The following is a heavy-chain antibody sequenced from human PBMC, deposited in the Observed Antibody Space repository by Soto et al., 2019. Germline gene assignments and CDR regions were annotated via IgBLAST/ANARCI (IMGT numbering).Heavy chain of an antibody. D-gene: IGHD2-21*01. CDR1: GVSISGGVNW. CDR3: ADAPSDF. J-gene: IGHJ4*02. V-gene: IGHV4-4*02. CDR2: IYHTGST. Sequence: QVQLQESGPGLVKPSETLSLTCAVSGVSISGGVNWWSWVRQPPGKGLEWIGEIYHTGSTNYNSSIKSRVTMSLDKSKNQFSLMLNSVTAADTAVYFCADAPSDFWGQGILVTVSS.